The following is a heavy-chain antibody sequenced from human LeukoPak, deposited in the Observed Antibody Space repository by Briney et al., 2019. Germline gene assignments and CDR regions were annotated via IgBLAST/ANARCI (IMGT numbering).Heavy chain of an antibody. J-gene: IGHJ4*02. V-gene: IGHV4-38-2*02. CDR2: IYYSGST. Sequence: PSETLSLTCAVSGYSISSGYYWGWIRQPPGKGLEWIGSIYYSGSTYYNPSLKSRVTISVDTSKNQFSLKLSSVTAADTAVYYCAREGEQWLVLYWGQGTLVTVSS. D-gene: IGHD6-19*01. CDR3: AREGEQWLVLY. CDR1: GYSISSGYY.